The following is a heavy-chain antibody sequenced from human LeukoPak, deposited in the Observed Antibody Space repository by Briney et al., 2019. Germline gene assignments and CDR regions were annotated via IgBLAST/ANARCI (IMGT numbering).Heavy chain of an antibody. CDR3: ARHGLWFGDSISWFDP. J-gene: IGHJ5*02. V-gene: IGHV4-39*01. Sequence: SETLSLTCTVSGVSISSSSYSWGWIRQPPGKGLEWIGSIYYSGSTYYNPYLKRRVTISVDTSMNQFSLQLSSVTAADTAVYYCARHGLWFGDSISWFDPWGQGTLVTVSS. CDR1: GVSISSSSYS. CDR2: IYYSGST. D-gene: IGHD3-10*01.